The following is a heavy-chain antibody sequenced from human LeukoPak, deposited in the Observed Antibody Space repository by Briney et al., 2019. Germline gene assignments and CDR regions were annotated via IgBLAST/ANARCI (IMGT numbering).Heavy chain of an antibody. D-gene: IGHD6-13*01. V-gene: IGHV4-34*01. CDR1: SRSLSGYF. J-gene: IGHJ5*02. CDR3: AREGTTDSSTWYMSWFDP. CDR2: INHSGST. Sequence: SETLSLTCAVYSRSLSGYFWSWIRQSPGKGLEWIGEINHSGSTKYNPSLKSRVTISVDTSKYHFSLRLSSVTAADTAVYYCAREGTTDSSTWYMSWFDPWGQGTLVTVSS.